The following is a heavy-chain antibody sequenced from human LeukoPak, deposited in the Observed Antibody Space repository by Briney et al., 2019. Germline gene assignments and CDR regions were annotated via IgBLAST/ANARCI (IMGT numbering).Heavy chain of an antibody. Sequence: ASVKVSCKASGYSFTGYFMQWVRQAPGQGLEWMGWINPNSGDTNYAQKFQGRVTMTRDTSISTAYMELSRLRSDDAAVYYCARSRRYCSSTSCYRYYYGMDVWGQGTTVTVSS. CDR3: ARSRRYCSSTSCYRYYYGMDV. CDR1: GYSFTGYF. D-gene: IGHD2-2*01. V-gene: IGHV1-2*02. CDR2: INPNSGDT. J-gene: IGHJ6*02.